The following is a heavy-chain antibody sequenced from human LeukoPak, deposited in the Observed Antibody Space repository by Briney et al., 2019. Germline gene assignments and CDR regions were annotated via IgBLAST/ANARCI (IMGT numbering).Heavy chain of an antibody. Sequence: PGGSLRLSCAASGLTFSSYEMKWVRQAPGKGLEWVSYISSSGSTIYYADSVKGRFTISRDNAKNSLYLQMNSLRAEDTAVYYCARDRFGGGFDYWGQGTLVTVSS. J-gene: IGHJ4*02. CDR1: GLTFSSYE. V-gene: IGHV3-48*03. CDR2: ISSSGSTI. D-gene: IGHD2-15*01. CDR3: ARDRFGGGFDY.